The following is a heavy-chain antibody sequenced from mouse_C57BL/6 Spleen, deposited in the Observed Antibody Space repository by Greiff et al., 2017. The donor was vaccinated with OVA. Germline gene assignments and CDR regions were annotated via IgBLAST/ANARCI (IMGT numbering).Heavy chain of an antibody. V-gene: IGHV1-26*01. CDR1: GYTFTDYY. CDR3: ARLRRY. Sequence: EVQLQQSGPELVKPGASVKISCKASGYTFTDYYMNWVKQSHGKSLEWIGDINPNNGGTSYNQKFKGKATLTVDKSSSTAYMALRSLTSAASAVYYCARLRRYWGESTTLSQSS. D-gene: IGHD1-1*01. CDR2: INPNNGGT. J-gene: IGHJ2*01.